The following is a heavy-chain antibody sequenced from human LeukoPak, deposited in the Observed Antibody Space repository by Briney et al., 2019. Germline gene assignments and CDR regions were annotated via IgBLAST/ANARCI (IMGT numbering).Heavy chain of an antibody. J-gene: IGHJ4*02. CDR1: GFTFSGFW. D-gene: IGHD4/OR15-4a*01. Sequence: GGSLRLSCAASGFTFSGFWMHWVRQAPGKGLVWVSCISFDGSDATYADSVKGRFTISRDNAKNTLYLQMSSLRVEDTAVYSCARANNFDYWGQGTLVTVSS. CDR2: ISFDGSDA. V-gene: IGHV3-74*01. CDR3: ARANNFDY.